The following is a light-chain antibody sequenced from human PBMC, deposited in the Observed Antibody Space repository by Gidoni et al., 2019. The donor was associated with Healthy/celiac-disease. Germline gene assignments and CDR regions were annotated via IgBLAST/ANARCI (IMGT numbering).Light chain of an antibody. J-gene: IGKJ2*01. V-gene: IGKV3-20*01. CDR2: GAS. CDR3: QQYGSSPPYT. Sequence: EIVLKQSPGTLSLSPGERATLSCRASQSVSSSYLAWYQQKPGQAPRLLIYGASSMATGIPDRFSGSGSGTDFSLTISRLEPEDFAVYYCQQYGSSPPYTFGQGTKLEIK. CDR1: QSVSSSY.